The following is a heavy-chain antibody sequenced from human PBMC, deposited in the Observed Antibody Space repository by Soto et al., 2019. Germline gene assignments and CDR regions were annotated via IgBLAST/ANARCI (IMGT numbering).Heavy chain of an antibody. CDR1: GYTFTSYS. CDR2: ISAYNGNT. V-gene: IGHV1-18*04. CDR3: ARDAPPADY. J-gene: IGHJ4*02. Sequence: QVQLVQSGAEVKKPGASVKVSCKASGYTFTSYSISWVRQAPGQGLEWMGWISAYNGNTNYAQMLQGRVTMTTDTPTYTAYMELRSLGSNDTAVYFCARDAPPADYWGQGTLVTVSS.